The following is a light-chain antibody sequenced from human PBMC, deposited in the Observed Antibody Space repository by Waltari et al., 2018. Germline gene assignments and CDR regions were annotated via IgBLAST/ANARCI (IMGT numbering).Light chain of an antibody. CDR2: DTS. CDR1: QSVGRA. V-gene: IGKV3-20*01. CDR3: QKYERLPAT. J-gene: IGKJ1*01. Sequence: VLTQSPGTLSLSPGERATLSCRASQSVGRALVWYQQKPGQAPRLLIYDTSTRAAGTPDRFSGSGFGTDFSLTISRLEPEDFAVYYCQKYERLPATFGQGTKVEIK.